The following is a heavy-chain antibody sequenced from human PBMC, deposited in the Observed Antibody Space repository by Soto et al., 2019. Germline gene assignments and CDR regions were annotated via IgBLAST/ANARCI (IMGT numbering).Heavy chain of an antibody. D-gene: IGHD1-7*01. CDR2: VDYNGGT. V-gene: IGHV4-39*01. CDR1: GGSISSTTYY. CDR3: ARLVATENYQRGYFHH. J-gene: IGHJ1*01. Sequence: QLQLQESGPGLVKPSETLSLACTVSGGSISSTTYYWGCIRQPTGRGLEWIGSVDYNGGTNSTTSVMSRITISVETSKKQFSLRLNSVTAADTSVYYCARLVATENYQRGYFHHWGQGTLVTVSS.